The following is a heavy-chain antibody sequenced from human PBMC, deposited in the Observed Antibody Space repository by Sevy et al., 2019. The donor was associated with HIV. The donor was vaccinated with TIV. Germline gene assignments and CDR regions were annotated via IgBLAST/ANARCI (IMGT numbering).Heavy chain of an antibody. V-gene: IGHV4-38-2*02. CDR2: IYHSGST. Sequence: SETLSLTCTVSGYSISSGYYWGWIRQPPGKGLEWIGSIYHSGSTYYNPSLKSRVTISVDTSKNQCSLKLSSVTAAVTAVYYCARGSSSWYGWFDPWGQGTLVTVSS. J-gene: IGHJ5*02. D-gene: IGHD6-13*01. CDR1: GYSISSGYY. CDR3: ARGSSSWYGWFDP.